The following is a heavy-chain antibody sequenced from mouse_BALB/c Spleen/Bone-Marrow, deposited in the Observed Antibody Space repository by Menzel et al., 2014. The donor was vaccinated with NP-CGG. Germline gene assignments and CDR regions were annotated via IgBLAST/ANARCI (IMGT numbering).Heavy chain of an antibody. CDR1: GFTFSDYY. J-gene: IGHJ4*01. CDR3: XRTYRPFALDY. Sequence: EVQLVESGGGLVKPGGSLKLSCAASGFTFSDYYMYWVRQTPEKRLEWVATISDGGSYTDYPGSVKGRFTVSRDNAKNNLYLQMSSLXXEXTAMYYCXRTYRPFALDYWGQGTSVTVSS. CDR2: ISDGGSYT. V-gene: IGHV5-4*02. D-gene: IGHD2-14*01.